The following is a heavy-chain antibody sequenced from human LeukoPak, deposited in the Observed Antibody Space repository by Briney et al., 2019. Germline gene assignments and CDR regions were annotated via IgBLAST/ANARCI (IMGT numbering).Heavy chain of an antibody. V-gene: IGHV4-39*01. CDR2: IYYSGST. D-gene: IGHD3-3*01. J-gene: IGHJ4*02. CDR3: ARLSGYLDY. CDR1: GGSISSSSYY. Sequence: SETLSLTCTVAGGSISSSSYYWGWIRQPPGKGLEWIGSIYYSGSTYYNPSLKSRVTISVDTSKNQFSLKLSSVTAADTAVYYCARLSGYLDYWGQGTLVTVSS.